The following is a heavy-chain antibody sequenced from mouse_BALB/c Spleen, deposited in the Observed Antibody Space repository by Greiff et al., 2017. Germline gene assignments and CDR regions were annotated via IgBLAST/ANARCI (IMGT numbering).Heavy chain of an antibody. CDR3: ARQLLRYSFAY. J-gene: IGHJ3*01. CDR2: ISSGGGST. D-gene: IGHD1-1*01. CDR1: GFAFSSYD. Sequence: EVQLQESGGGLVKPGGSLKLSCAASGFAFSSYDMSWVRQTPEKRLEWVAYISSGGGSTYYPDTVKGRFTISRDNAKNTLYLQMSSLKSEDTAMYYCARQLLRYSFAYWGQGTLGTVSA. V-gene: IGHV5-12-1*01.